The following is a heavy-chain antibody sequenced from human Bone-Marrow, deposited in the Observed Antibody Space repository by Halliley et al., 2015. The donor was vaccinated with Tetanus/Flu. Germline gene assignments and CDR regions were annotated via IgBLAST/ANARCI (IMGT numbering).Heavy chain of an antibody. CDR2: ISYEGSNT. CDR3: HRGHSSSGGRYGMDV. J-gene: IGHJ6*02. D-gene: IGHD6-6*01. Sequence: AAISYEGSNTHFADSVKGRFPISRDNSKNTLYLQMNSLRAEDTAVYYCHRGHSSSGGRYGMDVWGQGTTVTVSS. V-gene: IGHV3-33*05.